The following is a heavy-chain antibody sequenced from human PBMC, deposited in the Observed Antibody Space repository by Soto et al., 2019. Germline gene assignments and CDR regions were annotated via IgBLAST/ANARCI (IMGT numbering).Heavy chain of an antibody. CDR2: ISYSGST. CDR1: GGSISGYF. Sequence: QVQLQESGPGLVKPSETLPLTCTVSGGSISGYFWSWIRQPPGKGLEWIGYISYSGSTNYNSSLKSRVTMSIDTSKNQFSLRLTSVIAADTAVYYCVRDGAATGSVYLDYWGQGTLVTVSS. CDR3: VRDGAATGSVYLDY. V-gene: IGHV4-59*01. D-gene: IGHD6-13*01. J-gene: IGHJ4*02.